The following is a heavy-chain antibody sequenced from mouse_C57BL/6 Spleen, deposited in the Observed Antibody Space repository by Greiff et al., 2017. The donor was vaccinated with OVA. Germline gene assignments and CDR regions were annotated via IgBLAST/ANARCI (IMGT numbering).Heavy chain of an antibody. CDR2: IHPNSGST. CDR3: ARYELGLNFDV. V-gene: IGHV1-64*01. D-gene: IGHD4-1*01. J-gene: IGHJ1*03. Sequence: QVQLQQPGAELVKPGASVKLSCKASGYTFTSYWMHWVKQRPGQGLEWIGMIHPNSGSTNYNEKFKSKATLTVDKSSSTAYMQLSSLTSEDSAVYYCARYELGLNFDVWGTGTTVTVSS. CDR1: GYTFTSYW.